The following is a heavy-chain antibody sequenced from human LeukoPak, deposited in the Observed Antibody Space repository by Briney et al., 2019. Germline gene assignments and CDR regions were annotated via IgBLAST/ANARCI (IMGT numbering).Heavy chain of an antibody. CDR1: GGSFSGYY. V-gene: IGHV4-34*01. CDR3: ARRHYETDY. J-gene: IGHJ4*02. D-gene: IGHD3-22*01. Sequence: SETLSLTCAVYGGSFSGYYWSWIRQPPGKGLEWIGEINHSGSTNYNPSLTSRVTISLDTSKNQFSLNLSPVTAADTAVYYCARRHYETDYWGQGTLVTVSS. CDR2: INHSGST.